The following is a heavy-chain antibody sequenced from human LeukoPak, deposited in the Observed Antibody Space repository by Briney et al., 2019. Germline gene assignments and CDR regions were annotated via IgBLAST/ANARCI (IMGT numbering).Heavy chain of an antibody. V-gene: IGHV3-30*04. CDR1: GFTFSSYA. Sequence: GGSLRLSCAASGFTFSSYAMHWVRQAPGKGLEGVAVISYDGSNKYYADSVKGRFTISRDNSKNTLYLQMNSLRAEDTAVYYCARGYDFWSGYLDYWGQGTLVTVSS. CDR2: ISYDGSNK. J-gene: IGHJ4*02. CDR3: ARGYDFWSGYLDY. D-gene: IGHD3-3*01.